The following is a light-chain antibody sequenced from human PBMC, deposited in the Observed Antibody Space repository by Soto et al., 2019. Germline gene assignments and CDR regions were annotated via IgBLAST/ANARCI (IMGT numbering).Light chain of an antibody. J-gene: IGLJ1*01. V-gene: IGLV2-14*01. Sequence: QSALTQPGSVSGSPGQSITISCTGTSSDLGGYNYVSWYQQHPGKAPKLMIYAVTDRPSGVSSRFSGSKSGNTASLTISGLQAEYEAEYYCSSYTSGTSVFGAGTKGTVL. CDR3: SSYTSGTSV. CDR2: AVT. CDR1: SSDLGGYNY.